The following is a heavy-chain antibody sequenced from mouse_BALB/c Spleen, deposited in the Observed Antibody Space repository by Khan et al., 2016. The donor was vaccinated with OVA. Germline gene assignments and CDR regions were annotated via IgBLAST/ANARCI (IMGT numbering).Heavy chain of an antibody. D-gene: IGHD2-1*01. Sequence: QVQLQQSGAELVKPGASVKISCKASGYTFTSFYMYWVKQRPGQGLEWIGGINPSNGDTHFYEKFKSKATLTVDKSSTTAYTPFSSLTSEDSAVYYCARSGYGNPFAYWRQGTLVTVSA. J-gene: IGHJ3*01. V-gene: IGHV1S81*02. CDR3: ARSGYGNPFAY. CDR2: INPSNGDT. CDR1: GYTFTSFY.